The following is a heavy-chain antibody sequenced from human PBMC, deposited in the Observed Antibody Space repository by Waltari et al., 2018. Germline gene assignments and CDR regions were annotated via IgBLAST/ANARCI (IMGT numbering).Heavy chain of an antibody. D-gene: IGHD1-26*01. Sequence: QVQLQESGPGLVKPSETLSLTCTVSGVPISSHHWSWIRQPPGKGLEWIGYIYYSGSTNYNPSLKSRVTISVDTSKNQFSLKLSSVTAADTAVYYCAREGAVGAFDIWGQGTMVTVSS. CDR2: IYYSGST. CDR3: AREGAVGAFDI. V-gene: IGHV4-59*11. CDR1: GVPISSHH. J-gene: IGHJ3*02.